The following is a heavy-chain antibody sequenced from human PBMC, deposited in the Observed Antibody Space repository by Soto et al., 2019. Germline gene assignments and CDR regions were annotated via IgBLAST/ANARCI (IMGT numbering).Heavy chain of an antibody. CDR3: ARLGRKQMVRRTRFDL. CDR1: GGSFSSYY. V-gene: IGHV4-34*01. CDR2: ITHSGST. Sequence: SETLSLTCAVYGGSFSSYYWSWIRQPPGKGLEWIGEITHSGSTNYNPSLKSRVTISVDTSKNPFSLKLSSVTAADTAVYYCARLGRKQMVRRTRFDLWGQGTLVTVSS. J-gene: IGHJ5*02. D-gene: IGHD6-13*01.